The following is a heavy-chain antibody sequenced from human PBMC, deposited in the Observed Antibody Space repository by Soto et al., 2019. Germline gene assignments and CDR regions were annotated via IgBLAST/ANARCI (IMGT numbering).Heavy chain of an antibody. Sequence: QITLKESGPTLVKPTQTLTLTCTFSGFSLSTSGVGVGWIRQPPGKALEWLALIYWNDDKRYSPSLKSRLTSTQDTSKNQVVLTLTNMDPVDTATYYCAHSLLITGIYYFDCWGQGTLVTVSS. J-gene: IGHJ4*02. CDR1: GFSLSTSGVG. CDR3: AHSLLITGIYYFDC. CDR2: IYWNDDK. D-gene: IGHD1-20*01. V-gene: IGHV2-5*01.